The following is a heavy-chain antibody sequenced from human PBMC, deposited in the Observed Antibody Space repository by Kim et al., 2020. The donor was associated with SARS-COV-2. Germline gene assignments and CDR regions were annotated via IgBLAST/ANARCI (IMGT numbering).Heavy chain of an antibody. D-gene: IGHD1-26*01. CDR1: GGSIRSYY. Sequence: SETLSLTCSVSGGSIRSYYWTWIRQSPGKRLEWIGYVYHTGNTNYNPSLRGRVTISLDTSKRQFSLTLTSVTAADTAVYYCASSGVGAVGWFDPWGQGTPVTGSS. CDR3: ASSGVGAVGWFDP. V-gene: IGHV4-59*01. J-gene: IGHJ5*02. CDR2: VYHTGNT.